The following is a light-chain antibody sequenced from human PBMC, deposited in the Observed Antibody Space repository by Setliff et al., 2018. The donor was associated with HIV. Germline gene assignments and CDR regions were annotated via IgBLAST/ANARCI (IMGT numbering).Light chain of an antibody. CDR1: NIGSKS. V-gene: IGLV3-21*04. CDR2: YDS. CDR3: QVWDSSSDHSYV. J-gene: IGLJ1*01. Sequence: SYELTQPSSVSVAPGKTARITCGGNNIGSKSVHWYQQKPGQAPVLVIYYDSDRPSGIPERFSGSNSGNTATLTISRVEAGDEADYYCQVWDSSSDHSYVFGTGTKVTVL.